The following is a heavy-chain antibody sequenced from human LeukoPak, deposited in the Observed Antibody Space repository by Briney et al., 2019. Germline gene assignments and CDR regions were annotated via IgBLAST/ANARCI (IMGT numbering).Heavy chain of an antibody. CDR3: ARDQGPNCSGGSCYSGEGQNWFDP. J-gene: IGHJ5*02. V-gene: IGHV3-7*05. CDR2: IKQDGSEK. D-gene: IGHD2-15*01. Sequence: GGSLRLSCAASGFTFSSYWMSWVRQAPGKGLEWVANIKQDGSEKYYVDSVKGRFTISRDNAKNSLYLQMNSLRAEDTAVYYCARDQGPNCSGGSCYSGEGQNWFDPWGQGTLVTVSP. CDR1: GFTFSSYW.